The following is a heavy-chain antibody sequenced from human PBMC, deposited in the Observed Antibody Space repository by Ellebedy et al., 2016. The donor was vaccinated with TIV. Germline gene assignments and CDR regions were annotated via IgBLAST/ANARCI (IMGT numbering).Heavy chain of an antibody. CDR3: AKVGSSTSCLDY. CDR2: ISGSGGST. J-gene: IGHJ4*02. CDR1: GFTFSSYA. Sequence: GGSLRLXCAASGFTFSSYAMSWVRQAPGKGLEWVSAISGSGGSTYYADSVKGRFTISRDNSKNTLYLQMNSLRAEDTAVYYCAKVGSSTSCLDYWGQGTLVTVSS. V-gene: IGHV3-23*01. D-gene: IGHD2-2*01.